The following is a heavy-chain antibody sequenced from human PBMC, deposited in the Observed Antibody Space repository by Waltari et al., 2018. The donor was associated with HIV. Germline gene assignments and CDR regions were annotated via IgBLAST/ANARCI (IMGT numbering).Heavy chain of an antibody. J-gene: IGHJ6*02. CDR3: ARDPRSSGYYGMDV. CDR1: GFPISSHY. V-gene: IGHV3-53*01. D-gene: IGHD1-26*01. Sequence: EVQLVESGGGLIEPGGSLRPSCAASGFPISSHYMSWVRQAPGKGLEWVSVIYSGGSTYYADSVKGRFTISRDNSKNTLSLHMNSLRAEDTAVYYCARDPRSSGYYGMDVWGQGATVTVSS. CDR2: IYSGGST.